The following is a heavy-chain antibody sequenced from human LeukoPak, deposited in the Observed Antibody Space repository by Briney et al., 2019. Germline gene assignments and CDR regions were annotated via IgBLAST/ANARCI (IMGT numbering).Heavy chain of an antibody. CDR3: AELGITMIGGV. Sequence: PGGSLRLSCAASGFTFSSYSMNWVRQAPGKGLEWVSSISSSKSYTYYADSVKGRFTISRDNAKNSLYLKMNSLRAEDTAVYYCAELGITMIGGVWGKGTTVTISS. CDR1: GFTFSSYS. J-gene: IGHJ6*04. V-gene: IGHV3-21*01. D-gene: IGHD3-10*02. CDR2: ISSSKSYT.